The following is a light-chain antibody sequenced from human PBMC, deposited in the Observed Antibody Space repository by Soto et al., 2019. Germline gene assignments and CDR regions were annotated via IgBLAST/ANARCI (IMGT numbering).Light chain of an antibody. V-gene: IGLV2-18*01. CDR3: NLYTSSNTYV. CDR1: SSDGGDYNH. CDR2: GVS. J-gene: IGLJ1*01. Sequence: QSALTQPPSVSGSPGQSVTISCTGTSSDGGDYNHVSWYQQSPGTVPKLIIYGVSSRPSGGPDRFAGSKSGNAASLTISGLQAEDEANYYCNLYTSSNTYVFGTGTKVTVL.